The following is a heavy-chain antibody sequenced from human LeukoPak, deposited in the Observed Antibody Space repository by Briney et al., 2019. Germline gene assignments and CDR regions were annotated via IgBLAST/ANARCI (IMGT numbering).Heavy chain of an antibody. J-gene: IGHJ4*02. Sequence: GGSLRLSCAASGFIYSSYEMNWVRQAPGKGLVWVSRINSDGSSTTYADSVKGRFTISRDNAKNTVHLQMNSLRAEDTAVYYCTRENLQEGILDYWGQGTLVTVSS. CDR2: INSDGSST. D-gene: IGHD4-11*01. CDR1: GFIYSSYE. V-gene: IGHV3-74*01. CDR3: TRENLQEGILDY.